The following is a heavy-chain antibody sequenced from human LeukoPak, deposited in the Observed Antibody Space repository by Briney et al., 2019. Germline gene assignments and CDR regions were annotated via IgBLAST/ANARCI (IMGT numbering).Heavy chain of an antibody. V-gene: IGHV3-30*02. CDR1: GFTFSSYG. D-gene: IGHD3-22*01. J-gene: IGHJ4*02. CDR2: IRYDGSNK. Sequence: GGSLRLSCAASGFTFSSYGMHWVRQAPGKGLEWVAFIRYDGSNKYYADSVKGRFTISRDNSKNTLYLQMNSLRAEDTAVYYCAKDAEYYYDSSGYYCWGQGTLVTVSS. CDR3: AKDAEYYYDSSGYYC.